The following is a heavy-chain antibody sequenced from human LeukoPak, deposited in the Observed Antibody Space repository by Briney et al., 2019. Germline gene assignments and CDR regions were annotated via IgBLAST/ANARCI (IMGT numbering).Heavy chain of an antibody. Sequence: NASETLSLTCTVSGGSISSYYWSWIRQPAGKGLEWIGRIYTSGSTNYNPSLKSRVTMSVDTSKNQFSLKLSSVTAAGTAVYYCAGGGSSSWSTNFDYWGQGTLVTVSS. CDR3: AGGGSSSWSTNFDY. CDR1: GGSISSYY. CDR2: IYTSGST. D-gene: IGHD6-13*01. V-gene: IGHV4-4*07. J-gene: IGHJ4*02.